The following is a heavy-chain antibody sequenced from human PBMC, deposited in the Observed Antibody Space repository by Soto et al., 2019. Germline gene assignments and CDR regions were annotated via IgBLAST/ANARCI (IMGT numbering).Heavy chain of an antibody. Sequence: PSETLSLTCAVYGGSFSGYYWTWIRQPPGTGLEWIGEINHSGSTYYNPSLKSRVTISVDTSKNQFSLKLSSMTAADTAVYYCASGSHVPHYWGQGTLVTVSS. V-gene: IGHV4-34*01. CDR1: GGSFSGYY. CDR3: ASGSHVPHY. CDR2: INHSGST. D-gene: IGHD6-6*01. J-gene: IGHJ4*02.